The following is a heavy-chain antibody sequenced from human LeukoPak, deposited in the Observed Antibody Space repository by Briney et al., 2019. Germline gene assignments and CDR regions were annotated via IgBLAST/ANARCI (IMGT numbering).Heavy chain of an antibody. Sequence: ASVKVSCKASGYTFTGYYMHWVRQAPGQGLEWMGWINPNSGGTNYAQKFQGRVTMTRDTSISTAYMELSRLRSDDTAVYYWARALKQLVYYFDYWGQGTLVTVSS. J-gene: IGHJ4*02. CDR1: GYTFTGYY. D-gene: IGHD6-13*01. CDR2: INPNSGGT. CDR3: ARALKQLVYYFDY. V-gene: IGHV1-2*02.